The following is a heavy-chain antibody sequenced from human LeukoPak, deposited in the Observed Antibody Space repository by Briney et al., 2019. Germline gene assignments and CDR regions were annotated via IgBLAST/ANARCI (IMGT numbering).Heavy chain of an antibody. CDR2: VSSSGSTI. V-gene: IGHV3-11*01. D-gene: IGHD2-2*01. J-gene: IGHJ5*02. CDR3: ARDRQLRGLRGCWFDP. CDR1: GFTFSDYY. Sequence: KAGGSLRLSCAASGFTFSDYYMSWIRQAPGKGLEWVSYVSSSGSTIYYADSVKGRFTISRDNAKNSLYLQMNSLRAEDTAVYYCARDRQLRGLRGCWFDPWGQGTLVTVSS.